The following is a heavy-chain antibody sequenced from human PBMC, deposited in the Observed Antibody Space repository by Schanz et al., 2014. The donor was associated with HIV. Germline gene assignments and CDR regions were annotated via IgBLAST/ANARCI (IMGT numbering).Heavy chain of an antibody. Sequence: VQLLESGGGLVLPGGSLRVSCAASGFTFNDYGMHWVRQAPGKGLEWVVVIWYDGRNKYYADSVKGRFTISRDNSKNTLYLQMNSLRAEDTAVYYCARGSGPYYYYYGMDVWGQGTTVTVSS. D-gene: IGHD2-15*01. CDR1: GFTFNDYG. V-gene: IGHV3-33*01. CDR2: IWYDGRNK. CDR3: ARGSGPYYYYYGMDV. J-gene: IGHJ6*02.